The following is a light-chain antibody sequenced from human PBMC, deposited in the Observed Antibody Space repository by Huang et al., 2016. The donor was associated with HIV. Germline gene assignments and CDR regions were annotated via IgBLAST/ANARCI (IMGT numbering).Light chain of an antibody. J-gene: IGKJ1*01. Sequence: EIVLTQSPGTLSLSPGERATLSCRASQSVSRSYLAWYQQKPAQAPGLLIYDASSRATGIPDRFSGSGSGTDFILTISRLEPEDFAVYYCQQYGRSPWTFGQGTKVEIK. CDR3: QQYGRSPWT. CDR1: QSVSRSY. V-gene: IGKV3-20*01. CDR2: DAS.